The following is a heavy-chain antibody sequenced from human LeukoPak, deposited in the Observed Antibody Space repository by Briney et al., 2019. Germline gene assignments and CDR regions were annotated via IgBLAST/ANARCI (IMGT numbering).Heavy chain of an antibody. V-gene: IGHV4-39*01. CDR1: DGSISSSPYY. Sequence: PSETLSLTCTVSDGSISSSPYYWGWIPQPPGKGLEWIGSIYYSGSTYYNPSLKSRVTISVDTSKNQFSLNLNSVTAADTAVYYCARPLNYYYYMDVWGKGTTVTVSS. J-gene: IGHJ6*03. CDR3: ARPLNYYYYMDV. CDR2: IYYSGST.